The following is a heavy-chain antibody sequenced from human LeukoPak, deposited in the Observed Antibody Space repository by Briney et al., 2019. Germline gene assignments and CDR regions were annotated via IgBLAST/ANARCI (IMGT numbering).Heavy chain of an antibody. CDR3: ARGNTALVVFDY. CDR1: GGSISSYY. V-gene: IGHV4-34*01. J-gene: IGHJ4*02. CDR2: INHSGST. D-gene: IGHD5-18*01. Sequence: SETLSLTCTVSGGSISSYYWSWIRQPPGKGLEWIGEINHSGSTNYNPSLKSRVTISVDTSKNQFSLKLSSVTAADTAVYYCARGNTALVVFDYWGQGTLVTVSS.